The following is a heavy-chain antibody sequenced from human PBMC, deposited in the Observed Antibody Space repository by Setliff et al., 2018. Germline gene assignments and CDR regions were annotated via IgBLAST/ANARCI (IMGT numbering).Heavy chain of an antibody. V-gene: IGHV4-34*01. CDR2: INHRGST. CDR1: GDSFSDYY. D-gene: IGHD2-8*01. CDR3: AKAQMVYAIRGYYYYMDV. J-gene: IGHJ6*03. Sequence: SETLSLTCAVYGDSFSDYYWGWIRQPPGKGLEWIEEINHRGSTNYSPSLRSRVTMSIDTSKNQVSLNLKSVTAADTAVYHCAKAQMVYAIRGYYYYMDVWGKGTTVTVSS.